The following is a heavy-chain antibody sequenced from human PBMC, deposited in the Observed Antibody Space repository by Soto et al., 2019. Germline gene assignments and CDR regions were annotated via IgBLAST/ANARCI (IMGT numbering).Heavy chain of an antibody. CDR1: GGTFSNYA. V-gene: IGHV1-69*01. D-gene: IGHD5-18*01. J-gene: IGHJ4*02. CDR3: ARGPGAYNYFDY. Sequence: QVQLVQSGAEVKKPGSSVKVPCKASGGTFSNYAINWVRQAPGQGLEWMGGIIPFFGTANHAQKFQGRVTITADESTSTAYMELSSLRSEDTAVYYCARGPGAYNYFDYWGQGTLVTVSS. CDR2: IIPFFGTA.